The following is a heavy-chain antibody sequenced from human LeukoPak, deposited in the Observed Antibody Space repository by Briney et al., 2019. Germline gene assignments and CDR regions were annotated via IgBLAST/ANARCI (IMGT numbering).Heavy chain of an antibody. J-gene: IGHJ6*04. CDR2: ITNSGRDA. V-gene: IGHV3-11*06. CDR1: GFTFSDHY. Sequence: GGSLRLSCAASGFTFSDHYMTWIRRAPGKGLEWVSYITNSGRDADYSDSVRGRFTTSRGNAKNSLYLQMNSLRPEDTAIYYCGRGHFGLDVWGKGTTVTVSS. CDR3: GRGHFGLDV.